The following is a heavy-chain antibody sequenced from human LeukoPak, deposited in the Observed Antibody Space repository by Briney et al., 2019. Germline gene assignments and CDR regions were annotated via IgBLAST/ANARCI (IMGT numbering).Heavy chain of an antibody. J-gene: IGHJ3*02. CDR1: GFNFSTYW. CDR3: AKGGSGYRYDAFDI. Sequence: PGGSLRLSCAASGFNFSTYWMTWVRQVLGKGLEWVSAISGSGGSTYYADSVKGRFTISRDNSKNTLYLQMNSLRAEDTAVYYCAKGGSGYRYDAFDIWGQGTMVTVSS. V-gene: IGHV3-23*01. D-gene: IGHD3-22*01. CDR2: ISGSGGST.